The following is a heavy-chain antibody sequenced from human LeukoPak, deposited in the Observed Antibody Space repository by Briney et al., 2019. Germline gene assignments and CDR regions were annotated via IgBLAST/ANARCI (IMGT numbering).Heavy chain of an antibody. CDR1: GGTFSSYA. Sequence: ASVTVSCTASGGTFSSYAISWVRQAPGQGLEWMGRIIPILGIANYAQKFQGRVTITADKSTSTAYMGLSSLRSEDTAVYYCARAVAVAGTYYFDYWGQGTLVTVSS. CDR3: ARAVAVAGTYYFDY. D-gene: IGHD6-19*01. J-gene: IGHJ4*02. CDR2: IIPILGIA. V-gene: IGHV1-69*04.